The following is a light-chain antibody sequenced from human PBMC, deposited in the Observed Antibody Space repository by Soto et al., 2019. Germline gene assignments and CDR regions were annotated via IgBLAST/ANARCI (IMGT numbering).Light chain of an antibody. Sequence: DIQMTQSPSSVSVSVGDRVTITCRASQGFSTWLAWYRRKPGRAPELLIYSASSLHSGVPSRFSGSGSVTDFTLTISSLQPEDFATYYCQQANSFPRTFGGGTEVEIK. J-gene: IGKJ4*01. CDR3: QQANSFPRT. V-gene: IGKV1-12*01. CDR2: SAS. CDR1: QGFSTW.